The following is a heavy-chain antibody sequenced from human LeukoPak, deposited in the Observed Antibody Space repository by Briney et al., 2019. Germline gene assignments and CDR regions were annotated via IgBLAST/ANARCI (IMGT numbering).Heavy chain of an antibody. D-gene: IGHD6-19*01. V-gene: IGHV4-59*01. CDR2: IYNSGST. CDR1: GGSMNSYY. CDR3: ARRGIAVAAYYYYYYMDV. Sequence: PSETLSLTCSVSGGSMNSYYWSWIRQSPGKGLEWIGYIYNSGSTNYNPSLQSRVTISVDTSKNQFSLKLYSVTAADTAVYYCARRGIAVAAYYYYYYMDVWGKRTTVTVSS. J-gene: IGHJ6*03.